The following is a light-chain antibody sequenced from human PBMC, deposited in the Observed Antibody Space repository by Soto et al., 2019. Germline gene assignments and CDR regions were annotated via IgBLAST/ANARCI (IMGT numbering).Light chain of an antibody. V-gene: IGLV2-14*01. CDR3: SSYTSSSTYV. CDR1: SSDVGGYDY. J-gene: IGLJ1*01. Sequence: QSALTQPASVSGSLGQSITISCTGTSSDVGGYDYVSWYQQHPGKVPKLMIYEVTNRPSGVSNRFSGSKSGNTASLTISGLQAEDEADYYCSSYTSSSTYVFGTVTKLTVL. CDR2: EVT.